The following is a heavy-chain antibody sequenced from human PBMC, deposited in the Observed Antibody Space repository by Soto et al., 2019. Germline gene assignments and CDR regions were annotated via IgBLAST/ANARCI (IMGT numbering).Heavy chain of an antibody. Sequence: QVQLQESGPGLVKPSETLSLTCTVSGGSISSYYWSWIRQPPGKGLEWIGYIYYSGSTNYNPSLKSRVTISVDTSKNQFSLKLCSVTAADTAVYYCARQYSSGWSSTYFDYWGQGTLVTVSS. CDR2: IYYSGST. CDR1: GGSISSYY. D-gene: IGHD6-19*01. J-gene: IGHJ4*02. CDR3: ARQYSSGWSSTYFDY. V-gene: IGHV4-59*08.